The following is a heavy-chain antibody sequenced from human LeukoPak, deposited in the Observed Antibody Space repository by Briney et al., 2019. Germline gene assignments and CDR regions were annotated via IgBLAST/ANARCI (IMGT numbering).Heavy chain of an antibody. Sequence: LETLSLTCTVSGGSISSYYWSWIRQPPGKGLEWIGYIYYSGSTNYNPSLKSRVTISVDTSKNQFSLKLSSVTAADTAVYYCARVIYDSSGYYYGPRGLYFDYWGQGTLVTVSS. J-gene: IGHJ4*02. CDR2: IYYSGST. CDR1: GGSISSYY. CDR3: ARVIYDSSGYYYGPRGLYFDY. D-gene: IGHD3-22*01. V-gene: IGHV4-59*01.